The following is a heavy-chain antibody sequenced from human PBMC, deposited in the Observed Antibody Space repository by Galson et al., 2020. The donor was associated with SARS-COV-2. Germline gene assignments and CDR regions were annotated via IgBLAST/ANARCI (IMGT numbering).Heavy chain of an antibody. V-gene: IGHV1-18*01. CDR1: GYTFTSYG. J-gene: IGHJ6*02. Sequence: GESLKISCKASGYTFTSYGISWVRQAPGQGLEWMGWISAYNGNTNYAQKLQGRVTMTTDTSTSTAYMELRSLRSDDTAVYYCARAYYYDSMDVWGQGTTVTVSS. CDR2: ISAYNGNT. CDR3: ARAYYYDSMDV. D-gene: IGHD3-22*01.